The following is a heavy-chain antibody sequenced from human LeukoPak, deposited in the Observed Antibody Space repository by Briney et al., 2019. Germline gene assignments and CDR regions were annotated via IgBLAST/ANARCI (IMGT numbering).Heavy chain of an antibody. Sequence: SGGSLRLSCAASGFTFSSYSMNLVRQAPGKGLEWVSYISSSSSTIYYADSVKGRFTFSRDNAKNSLYLQMNSLRAEDTAVYYCARDPPLGSCSTISCPHLDYWGQGTLVTVSS. CDR2: ISSSSSTI. CDR1: GFTFSSYS. CDR3: ARDPPLGSCSTISCPHLDY. V-gene: IGHV3-48*01. D-gene: IGHD2-2*01. J-gene: IGHJ4*02.